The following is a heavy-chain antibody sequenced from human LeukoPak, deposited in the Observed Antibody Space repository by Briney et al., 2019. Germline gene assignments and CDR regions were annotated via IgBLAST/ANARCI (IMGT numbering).Heavy chain of an antibody. Sequence: SVKVSCEASGGTFSSYAISWVRQAPGQGLEWMGRIIPIFGTANYAQKFQGRVTITTDESTSTAYMELSSLRSEDTAVYYCASRDSSGWYGIGYWGQGTLVTVSS. J-gene: IGHJ4*02. CDR2: IIPIFGTA. V-gene: IGHV1-69*05. D-gene: IGHD6-19*01. CDR1: GGTFSSYA. CDR3: ASRDSSGWYGIGY.